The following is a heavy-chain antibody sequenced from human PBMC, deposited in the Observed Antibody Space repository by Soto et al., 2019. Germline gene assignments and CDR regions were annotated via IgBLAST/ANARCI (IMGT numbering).Heavy chain of an antibody. Sequence: QVQLQESGPGLVKPSETLSLTCTVSGGSISSYYWSWIRQPPGKGLEWNGYIYYSGSTNYNPSLKSRVTISVDTSKNQFSLKLSSVTAADTAVYYCARDRGGYSGYDPAVYFDYWGQGTLVTVSS. D-gene: IGHD5-12*01. CDR2: IYYSGST. V-gene: IGHV4-59*01. CDR1: GGSISSYY. CDR3: ARDRGGYSGYDPAVYFDY. J-gene: IGHJ4*02.